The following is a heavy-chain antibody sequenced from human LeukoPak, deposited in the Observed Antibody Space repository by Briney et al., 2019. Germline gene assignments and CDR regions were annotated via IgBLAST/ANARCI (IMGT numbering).Heavy chain of an antibody. Sequence: SETLSLTCTVSGGSISSGGYYWSWIRQHPGKGLEWIGYIYYSGSTYYNPSLKSRVTISVDTSKSQFSLKLSSVTAADTAVYYCARGVYDYGDYFDYWGQGTLVTVSS. J-gene: IGHJ4*02. V-gene: IGHV4-31*03. D-gene: IGHD4-17*01. CDR3: ARGVYDYGDYFDY. CDR1: GGSISSGGYY. CDR2: IYYSGST.